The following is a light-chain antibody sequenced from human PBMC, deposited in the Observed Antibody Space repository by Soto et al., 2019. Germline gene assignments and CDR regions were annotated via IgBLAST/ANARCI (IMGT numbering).Light chain of an antibody. CDR1: QSISTY. J-gene: IGKJ4*01. Sequence: EIVLKQSPATLSFSPGERPTFSCRASQSISTYLAWYQQKPRQAPRLLIYDASNRATGIPARYSVSGSGTDFTLAISSLEPEDFAVYYCQQRSSWLFGGGTKVEIK. CDR3: QQRSSWL. V-gene: IGKV3-11*01. CDR2: DAS.